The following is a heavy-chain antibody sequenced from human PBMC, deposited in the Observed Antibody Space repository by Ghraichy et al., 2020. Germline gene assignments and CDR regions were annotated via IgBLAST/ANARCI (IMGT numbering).Heavy chain of an antibody. V-gene: IGHV4-31*03. CDR3: AGGYCGGDCSSRQVFDY. Sequence: SETLSLTCTVSGGSISSGGYYWSWIRQHPGKGLEWIGYIYYSGSTYYNPSLKSRVTISVDTSKNQFSLKLSSVTAADTAVYYCAGGYCGGDCSSRQVFDYWGQGTLVTISS. CDR1: GGSISSGGYY. CDR2: IYYSGST. D-gene: IGHD2-21*02. J-gene: IGHJ4*02.